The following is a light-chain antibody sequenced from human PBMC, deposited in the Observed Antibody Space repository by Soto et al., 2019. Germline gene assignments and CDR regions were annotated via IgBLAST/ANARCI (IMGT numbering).Light chain of an antibody. J-gene: IGKJ5*01. CDR3: QQLHSYPIT. Sequence: DIQLTQSPSFLSASVGDRVTISCLCSQAMNTYIAWYQQRPGAAPRLLVYGASTLYTGVPSRFSGSESGAVFTLTISSLQPEDFATYYCQQLHSYPITFGQGTRLEIK. CDR2: GAS. V-gene: IGKV1-9*01. CDR1: QAMNTY.